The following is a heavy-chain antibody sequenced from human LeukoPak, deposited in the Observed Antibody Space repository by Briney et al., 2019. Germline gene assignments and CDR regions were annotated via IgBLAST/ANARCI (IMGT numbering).Heavy chain of an antibody. Sequence: SETLSLTCTVSGGSISSCYWSWIRQPPGKGLEWIGYIYYSGSTNYNPSLKSRVTISVDTSKNQFSLKLSSVTAADTAVYYCARHLNYYDSSGYYFGGAFDIWGQGTMVTVSS. CDR1: GGSISSCY. D-gene: IGHD3-22*01. CDR3: ARHLNYYDSSGYYFGGAFDI. CDR2: IYYSGST. V-gene: IGHV4-59*01. J-gene: IGHJ3*02.